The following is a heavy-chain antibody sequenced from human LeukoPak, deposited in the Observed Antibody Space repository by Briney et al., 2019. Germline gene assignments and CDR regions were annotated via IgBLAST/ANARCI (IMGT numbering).Heavy chain of an antibody. CDR2: ISTYNGNT. V-gene: IGHV1-18*01. CDR1: GYTFTSHG. J-gene: IGHJ5*02. CDR3: PRDEGRVSGSYNP. D-gene: IGHD3-10*01. Sequence: ASVKVSCKSSGYTFTSHGISWVRQAPAQGLEWMGWISTYNGNTNYAQKLQGRVTMTTDTSTSTAYMELRSLRSDDTAVYYCPRDEGRVSGSYNPWGQGTLVTVSS.